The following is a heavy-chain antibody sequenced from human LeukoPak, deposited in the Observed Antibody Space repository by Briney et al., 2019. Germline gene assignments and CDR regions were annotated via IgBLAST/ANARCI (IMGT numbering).Heavy chain of an antibody. CDR1: GFTFSGST. D-gene: IGHD6-19*01. CDR2: IRSKANSYAT. CDR3: TSPQADSGATYFRH. Sequence: GGSLTLSCAASGFTFSGSTIHWVRQAAGKGLEWIGRIRSKANSYATAYAASVKGRFTISRDEAKNTAYLQMDSLKTEDTAVYYCTSPQADSGATYFRHWGQGTLVTVSS. V-gene: IGHV3-73*01. J-gene: IGHJ1*01.